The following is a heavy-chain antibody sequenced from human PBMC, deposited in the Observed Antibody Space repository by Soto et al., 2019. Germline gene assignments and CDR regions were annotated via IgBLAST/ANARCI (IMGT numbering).Heavy chain of an antibody. CDR3: AKNSNWSLDY. D-gene: IGHD1-1*01. CDR2: TWYDGDKK. Sequence: QVQLVESGGGVVQPGTSLRLSCSASGFTFSSYNMYWVRQAPGKGLERVSITWYDGDKKTYGDSVKGRFAVSRDNSKNTVYPPRNNLRFEDTAVYYCAKNSNWSLDYWCQGTLVTVSS. V-gene: IGHV3-33*03. J-gene: IGHJ4*02. CDR1: GFTFSSYN.